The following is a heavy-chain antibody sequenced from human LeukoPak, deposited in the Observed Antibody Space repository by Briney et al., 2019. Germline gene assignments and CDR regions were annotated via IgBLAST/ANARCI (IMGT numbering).Heavy chain of an antibody. Sequence: LSGGSLRLSCAASGLTVSKNYMSWVRQAPGKGLESVSVIYSGGSTYYADSVRGRFTISRDNSKNTLHLQMNSLRVEDTAVYYCARVGGHWGQGTLVTVSS. D-gene: IGHD3-10*01. J-gene: IGHJ4*02. CDR3: ARVGGH. CDR1: GLTVSKNY. V-gene: IGHV3-53*01. CDR2: IYSGGST.